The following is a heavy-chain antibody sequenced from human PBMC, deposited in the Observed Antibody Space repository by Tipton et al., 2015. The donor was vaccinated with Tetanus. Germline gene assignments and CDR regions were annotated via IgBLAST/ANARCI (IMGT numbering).Heavy chain of an antibody. J-gene: IGHJ4*02. D-gene: IGHD3-10*01. CDR1: GLFFKNAW. Sequence: SLRLSCATSGLFFKNAWMNWVRQAPGKGLEWVGRIKSKTDGGTTDYAARVKDRFSISRDDSKDTLFLQMNGLTAEDTAICYCARIADVLGEYYFDSWGQGTLATVSS. CDR2: IKSKTDGGTT. CDR3: ARIADVLGEYYFDS. V-gene: IGHV3-15*07.